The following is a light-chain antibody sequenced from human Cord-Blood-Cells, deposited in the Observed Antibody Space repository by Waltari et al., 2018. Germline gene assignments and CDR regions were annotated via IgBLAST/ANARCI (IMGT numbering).Light chain of an antibody. V-gene: IGLV2-11*01. CDR2: DVS. J-gene: IGLJ1*01. CDR1: SSDVRGYNY. CDR3: CSYAGSYV. Sequence: QSALTQPRPVSGSPGQSVTISCTGTSSDVRGYNYVSWYQQHPGKAPKLMIYDVSKRPSGVPDRFSGSKSGNTASLTISGLQAEDEADYYCCSYAGSYVFGTGTKVTVL.